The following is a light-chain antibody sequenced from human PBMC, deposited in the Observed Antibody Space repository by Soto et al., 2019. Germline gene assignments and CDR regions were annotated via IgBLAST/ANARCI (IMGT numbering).Light chain of an antibody. CDR1: QSVSPTY. CDR2: GAS. CDR3: QQYGGSPLYT. Sequence: EIVLTQSPGTLSLSPGERATLSCRASQSVSPTYLAWYQKKPGQAPRLLIYGASSRAAGIPDRFSGSGSGTDFTLTISRLEPEDFAVYYCQQYGGSPLYTFGQGTKLEIK. V-gene: IGKV3-20*01. J-gene: IGKJ2*01.